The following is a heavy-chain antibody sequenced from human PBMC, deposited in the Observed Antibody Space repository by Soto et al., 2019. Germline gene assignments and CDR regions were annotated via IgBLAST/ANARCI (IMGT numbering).Heavy chain of an antibody. V-gene: IGHV4-31*03. CDR2: IYYSGRT. J-gene: IGHJ4*02. CDR1: GGSISSGGYY. D-gene: IGHD3-10*01. CDR3: ASSVSSAHGECSD. Sequence: QVQLQESGPGLVKPSQTLSLTCTVSGGSISSGGYYWSWIRQHPGKGMEWIGYIYYSGRTYYNPSLRSRVTISVDASKNQFSLKRSSVTAADTAVYYCASSVSSAHGECSDWGQGTLVTVSS.